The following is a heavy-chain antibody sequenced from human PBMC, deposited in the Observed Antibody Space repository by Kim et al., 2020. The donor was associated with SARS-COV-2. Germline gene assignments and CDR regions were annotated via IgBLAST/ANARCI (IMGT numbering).Heavy chain of an antibody. D-gene: IGHD2-2*02. CDR2: ISYDGSNK. CDR1: GFTFSSYG. J-gene: IGHJ4*02. V-gene: IGHV3-30*03. Sequence: GGSLRLSCAASGFTFSSYGMHWVRQAPGKGLEWVAVISYDGSNKYYADSVKGRFTISRDNSKNTLYLQMNSLRAEDTAVYYCATLYDYWGQGTLVTVSS. CDR3: ATLYDY.